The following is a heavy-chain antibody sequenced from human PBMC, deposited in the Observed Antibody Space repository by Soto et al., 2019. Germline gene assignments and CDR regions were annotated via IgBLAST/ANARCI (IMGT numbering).Heavy chain of an antibody. CDR1: GFTFSSYG. CDR2: IWYDGSNK. V-gene: IGHV3-33*01. D-gene: IGHD6-13*01. CDR3: ARDIAAAGTSYYYYGMDV. Sequence: QVQLVESGGGVVQPGRSLRLSCAASGFTFSSYGMHWVRQAPGKGLEWVAVIWYDGSNKYYAASVKGRFTISRDNSKNTLYLQMNSLRAEDTAVYYCARDIAAAGTSYYYYGMDVWGQGTTVTVSS. J-gene: IGHJ6*02.